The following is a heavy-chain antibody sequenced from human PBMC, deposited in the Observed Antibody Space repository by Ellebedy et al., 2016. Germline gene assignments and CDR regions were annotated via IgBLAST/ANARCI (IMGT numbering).Heavy chain of an antibody. CDR1: GYNFTSYP. CDR2: INVGSGNT. Sequence: ASVKVSCKASGYNFTSYPMHWVRQAPGHRPEWMGWINVGSGNTKSSQKLQGRVTISRDTSASTVYMEPSSLRSEDTSVYYCTRGVYYYHYGMDVWGQGTTVTVSS. V-gene: IGHV1-3*01. CDR3: TRGVYYYHYGMDV. J-gene: IGHJ6*02.